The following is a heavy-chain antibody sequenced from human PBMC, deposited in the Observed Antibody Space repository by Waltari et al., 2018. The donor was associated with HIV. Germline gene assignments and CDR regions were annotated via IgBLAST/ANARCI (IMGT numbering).Heavy chain of an antibody. CDR3: ARIGTFPHNYAIDF. D-gene: IGHD1-26*01. CDR1: GFTFTPYG. CDR2: IKDDGSEK. J-gene: IGHJ6*02. Sequence: EVQLMESGGGLVQSGGSLRLPCAASGFTFTPYGMSWARQTPGKGLEWVAYIKDDGSEKYYMGSVKGRFTISRDNAKNSMFLQMNSLRAEDTAVYYCARIGTFPHNYAIDFWGQGTTVTVSS. V-gene: IGHV3-7*01.